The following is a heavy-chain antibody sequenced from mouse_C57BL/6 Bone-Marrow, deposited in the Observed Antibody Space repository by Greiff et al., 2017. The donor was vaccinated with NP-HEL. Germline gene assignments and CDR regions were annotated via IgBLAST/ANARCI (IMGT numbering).Heavy chain of an antibody. J-gene: IGHJ4*01. CDR3: ARQRYYGSSYAMDY. Sequence: EVKLVESGGGLVQPGGSLKLSCAASGFTFSDYYMYWVRQTPEKRLEWVAYISNGGGSTYYPDTVKGRFTISRDNAKDTLYLQMSRLKYEDTAMYYCARQRYYGSSYAMDYWGQGTSVTVSS. CDR2: ISNGGGST. CDR1: GFTFSDYY. D-gene: IGHD1-1*01. V-gene: IGHV5-12*01.